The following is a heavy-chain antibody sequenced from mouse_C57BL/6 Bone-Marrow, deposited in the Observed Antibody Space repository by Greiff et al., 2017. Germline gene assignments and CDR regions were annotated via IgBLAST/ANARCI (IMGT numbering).Heavy chain of an antibody. CDR3: ARTGSFDY. Sequence: EVQLVESGGGLVKPGGSLKLSCAASGFTFSDYGMHWVRQAPEKGLEWVAYISSGSSTIYYADTVKGRFTISRDNAKNTLFLQMTSLRSEDTAMYYCARTGSFDYRGQGTTLTVSS. CDR2: ISSGSSTI. J-gene: IGHJ2*01. CDR1: GFTFSDYG. V-gene: IGHV5-17*01.